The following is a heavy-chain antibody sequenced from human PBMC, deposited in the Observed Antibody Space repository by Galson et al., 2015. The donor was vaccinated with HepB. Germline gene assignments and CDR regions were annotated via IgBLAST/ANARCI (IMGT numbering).Heavy chain of an antibody. J-gene: IGHJ6*02. CDR2: INPSGGST. V-gene: IGHV1-46*01. CDR3: ASTVAAPGGPYYYYGMDV. D-gene: IGHD6-19*01. CDR1: GYTFTSYY. Sequence: SVKVSCKAPGYTFTSYYMHWVRQAPGQGLEWMGIINPSGGSTSYAQKFQGRVTMTRDTSTSTVYMELSSLRSEDTAVYYCASTVAAPGGPYYYYGMDVWGQGTTVTVSS.